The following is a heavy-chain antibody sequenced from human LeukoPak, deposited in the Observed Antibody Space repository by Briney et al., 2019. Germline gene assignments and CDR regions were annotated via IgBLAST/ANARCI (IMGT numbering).Heavy chain of an antibody. CDR3: ARQGRIRPWFDP. Sequence: ASVKVSCKASGYTFTGYYMHWVRQAPGQGLEWMGWINPNSGDTNYAQKFQGRVTMTRDTSISTAYMELSRLRSDDTAVYYCARQGRIRPWFDPWGQGTLVTVSS. CDR1: GYTFTGYY. J-gene: IGHJ5*02. V-gene: IGHV1-2*02. CDR2: INPNSGDT. D-gene: IGHD3-3*02.